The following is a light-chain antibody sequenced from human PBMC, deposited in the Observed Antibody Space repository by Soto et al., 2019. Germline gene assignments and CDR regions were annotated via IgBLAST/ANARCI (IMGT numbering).Light chain of an antibody. CDR3: SSYTSSRPG. CDR2: DVS. CDR1: SSDVGGYNY. V-gene: IGLV2-14*01. J-gene: IGLJ2*01. Sequence: QSVLTQPASVSGSPGQSITISCTGTSSDVGGYNYVSWYQQHPGKAPKLMIYDVSNRPSGVSNRFSGSKSGNTASLTISGLQAEDEADYYCSSYTSSRPGFGGGTKVTVL.